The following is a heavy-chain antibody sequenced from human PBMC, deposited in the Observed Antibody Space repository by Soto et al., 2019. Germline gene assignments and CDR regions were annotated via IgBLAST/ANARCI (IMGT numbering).Heavy chain of an antibody. CDR2: IKQDGSEK. CDR3: ATGRALDY. V-gene: IGHV3-7*02. CDR1: GFTFSNYW. Sequence: EVQLVESGGGLVQPGGSLRLSCAASGFTFSNYWMNWVRQAPGKGLEWVANIKQDGSEKDYVDSVQGRFTISRDNAKNSLYLQMNSLRAEDTAVYYCATGRALDYWGQGTLVTVSS. J-gene: IGHJ4*02. D-gene: IGHD1-26*01.